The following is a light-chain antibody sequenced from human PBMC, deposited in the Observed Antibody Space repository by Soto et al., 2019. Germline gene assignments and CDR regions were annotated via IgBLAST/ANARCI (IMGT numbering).Light chain of an antibody. CDR3: QQGYSISWT. V-gene: IGKV1-39*01. CDR2: GAS. CDR1: QSISSY. Sequence: DIQMTQSPSSLSASVGDRFTITFLASQSISSYLNWYQQRPGKAPKVLIYGASTLQSGVPSRFSGSGSGTEFTLTISSLQPEDFATYYCQQGYSISWTFGQGTKVDI. J-gene: IGKJ1*01.